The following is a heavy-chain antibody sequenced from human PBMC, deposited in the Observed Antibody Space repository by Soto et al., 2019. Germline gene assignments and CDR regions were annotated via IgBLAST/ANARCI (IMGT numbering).Heavy chain of an antibody. CDR1: GFTVSSNY. CDR2: IYSGGTT. D-gene: IGHD3-22*01. J-gene: IGHJ5*02. V-gene: IGHV3-66*01. Sequence: EVQLVESGGGLVQPGGSLRLSCAASGFTVSSNYMSWVRQAPGKGLEWVSVIYSGGTTYYADSVKGRFTISRDNSKNTLYLQMSSLRAEDTAVYYCARNGDSSDYRGWFVPWGQGTLVTGSS. CDR3: ARNGDSSDYRGWFVP.